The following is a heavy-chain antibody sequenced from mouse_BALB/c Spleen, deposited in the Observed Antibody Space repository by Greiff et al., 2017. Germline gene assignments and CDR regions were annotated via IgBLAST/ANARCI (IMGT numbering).Heavy chain of an antibody. D-gene: IGHD2-4*01. Sequence: EVKLVESGGGLVQPGGSRKLSCAASGFTFSSFGMHWVRQAPEKGLEWVAYISSGSSTIYYADTVKGRFTISRDNPKNTLFLQMTSLRSEDTAMYYCARSPSMITTKRDYYAMDYWGQGTSVTVSS. J-gene: IGHJ4*01. CDR2: ISSGSSTI. CDR3: ARSPSMITTKRDYYAMDY. V-gene: IGHV5-17*02. CDR1: GFTFSSFG.